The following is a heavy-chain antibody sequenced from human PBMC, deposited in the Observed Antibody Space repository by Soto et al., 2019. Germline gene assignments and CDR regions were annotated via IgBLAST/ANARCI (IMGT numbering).Heavy chain of an antibody. D-gene: IGHD2-2*01. CDR3: VRYAGYVDS. V-gene: IGHV4-59*01. J-gene: IGHJ4*02. CDR2: IYYRGNT. Sequence: NPSETLSLTCTVSGGSISTSYWSWIRQPPGRGLEWIGDIYYRGNTNYNPSLESRVTISIDTSKKQFSLKVSSVTAADTAVYYCVRYAGYVDSWGQGTLVTVSS. CDR1: GGSISTSY.